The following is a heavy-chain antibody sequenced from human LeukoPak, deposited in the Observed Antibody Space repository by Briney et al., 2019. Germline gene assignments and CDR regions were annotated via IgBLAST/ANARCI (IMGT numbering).Heavy chain of an antibody. CDR3: AAAYYYGSGSYYNYYYYGMDV. Sequence: SVKVSCKASGGTFSSYAISWVRQAPGQGLEWMGGIIPIFGTANYAQKFQGRVTITTDESTSTAYMELSSLRSEDTAVYYCAAAYYYGSGSYYNYYYYGMDVWGQGTTVTVSS. D-gene: IGHD3-10*01. CDR2: IIPIFGTA. CDR1: GGTFSSYA. J-gene: IGHJ6*02. V-gene: IGHV1-69*05.